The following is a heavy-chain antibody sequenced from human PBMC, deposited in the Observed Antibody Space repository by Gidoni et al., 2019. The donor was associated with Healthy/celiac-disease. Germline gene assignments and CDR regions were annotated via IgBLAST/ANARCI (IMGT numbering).Heavy chain of an antibody. CDR1: GGSFSGYY. Sequence: QVQLQQWGAGLLKPSETLSLTCAVYGGSFSGYYWSWIRQPPGKGLEWIGEINPSGSTNYNPSLKSRVTISVDTSKNQFSLKLSSVTAADTAVYYCARGPEQQRGMDYWGQGTLVTVSS. CDR3: ARGPEQQRGMDY. J-gene: IGHJ4*02. V-gene: IGHV4-34*01. D-gene: IGHD6-13*01. CDR2: INPSGST.